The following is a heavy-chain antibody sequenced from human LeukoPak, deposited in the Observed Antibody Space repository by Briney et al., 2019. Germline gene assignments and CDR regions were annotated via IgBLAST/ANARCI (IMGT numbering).Heavy chain of an antibody. CDR3: AREGYYDSSGYYPIDY. CDR1: GGSISSGGYY. CDR2: IYYSGST. V-gene: IGHV4-31*03. D-gene: IGHD3-22*01. Sequence: SETLSLTCTVSGGSISSGGYYWSWIRQHPGKGLEWIGYIYYSGSTYYNPSLKSRVTISVDTSKNQFSLKLSSVTAADTAVYYRAREGYYDSSGYYPIDYWGQGTLVTVSS. J-gene: IGHJ4*02.